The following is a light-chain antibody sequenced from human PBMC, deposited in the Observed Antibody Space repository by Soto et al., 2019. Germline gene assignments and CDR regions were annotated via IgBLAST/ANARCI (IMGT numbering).Light chain of an antibody. Sequence: EILMPQSPATLSASPGERATISCRARQSVRRDLAWYPQKPGQPPRVLIYDASHRPSCIPARFSGSGAGTEFTLTTDTLVYEDFATYYCQHRYSWTLTVGAGTKVDIK. CDR1: QSVRRD. V-gene: IGKV3-11*01. CDR3: QHRYSWTLT. CDR2: DAS. J-gene: IGKJ4*01.